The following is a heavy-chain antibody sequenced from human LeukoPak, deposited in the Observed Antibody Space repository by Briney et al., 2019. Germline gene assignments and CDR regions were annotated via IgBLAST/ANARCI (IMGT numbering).Heavy chain of an antibody. CDR1: GVSINRSFYY. CDR3: VRRPNLPADDGDYWRFDI. Sequence: SSETLSLTCTVSGVSINRSFYYWGWIRQPPGKRLERIVNIYYTGGTYYNPSIKSRVSMSVDTSNNQSSPNLTSVTAADTAVYFCVRRPNLPADDGDYWRFDIWGQGRRVTVSS. V-gene: IGHV4-39*01. CDR2: IYYTGGT. J-gene: IGHJ3*02. D-gene: IGHD4-17*01.